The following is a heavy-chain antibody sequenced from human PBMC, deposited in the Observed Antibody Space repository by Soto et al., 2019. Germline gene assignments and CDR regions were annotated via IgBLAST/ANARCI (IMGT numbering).Heavy chain of an antibody. CDR1: RRSVYSSG. J-gene: IGHJ2*01. V-gene: IGHV3-23*01. CDR2: ISGSGGST. Sequence: TCAACRRSVYSSGMIRDRQAPEKGLEWVSAISGSGGSTYYADSVKRRFTISSDNSKNTLNLQMNSLRAEDTAVYYFAKDLGDSSRSQWCFDLWGRRTLLTVSS. CDR3: AKDLGDSSRSQWCFDL. D-gene: IGHD6-13*01.